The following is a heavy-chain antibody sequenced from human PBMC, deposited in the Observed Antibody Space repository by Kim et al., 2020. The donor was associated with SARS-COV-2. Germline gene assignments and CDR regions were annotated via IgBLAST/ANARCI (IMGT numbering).Heavy chain of an antibody. CDR3: TRRAEPDLMYFFDY. V-gene: IGHV5-51*01. J-gene: IGHJ4*02. D-gene: IGHD2-21*02. CDR1: GYSFTSYW. CDR2: IYPADSDT. Sequence: GESLKISCKGSGYSFTSYWLAWVRQMPGKGLEWMGIIYPADSDTKYNPSFQDLVTVSADTSTKTAYLQLSGMTATDTAVYYCTRRAEPDLMYFFDYWGQG.